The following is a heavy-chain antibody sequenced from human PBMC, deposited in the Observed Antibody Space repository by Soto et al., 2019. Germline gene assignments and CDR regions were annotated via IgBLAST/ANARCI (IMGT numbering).Heavy chain of an antibody. D-gene: IGHD1-1*01. V-gene: IGHV6-1*01. J-gene: IGHJ5*02. CDR2: TYYRSKYYN. Sequence: SQTLSLTCAISGDSVSSNSAAWTWIRQSPSRGLEWLGRTYYRSKYYNDYAISVKSRISINPDTSKNQFSLQLNSVTPEDTAVYYCARGLRYLGPKWFDPWGQRTLVTVS. CDR3: ARGLRYLGPKWFDP. CDR1: GDSVSSNSAA.